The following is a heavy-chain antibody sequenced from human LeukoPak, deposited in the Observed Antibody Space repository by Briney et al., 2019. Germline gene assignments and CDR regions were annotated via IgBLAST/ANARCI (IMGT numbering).Heavy chain of an antibody. CDR1: GYTFTGYY. Sequence: ASVRVSCKASGYTFTGYYIHWVRQAPGQGLEWMGWINPNSGGTNYAQKFQGRVTMTRDTSISTAYMELSRLRSDDTAVYYCASSPGDDIAARDYWGQGTLVTVSS. CDR3: ASSPGDDIAARDY. J-gene: IGHJ4*02. D-gene: IGHD6-6*01. V-gene: IGHV1-2*02. CDR2: INPNSGGT.